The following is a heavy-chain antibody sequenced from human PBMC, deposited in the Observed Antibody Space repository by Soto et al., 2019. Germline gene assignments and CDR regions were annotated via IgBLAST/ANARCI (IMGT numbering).Heavy chain of an antibody. J-gene: IGHJ4*02. CDR2: IGTAGDT. CDR3: ARGQEVGAHFFDS. V-gene: IGHV3-13*01. Sequence: RRLSCEASGFTFSGFDMHWVRQPTGKGLEWVSTIGTAGDTYYAVSVKGRFTISRDNAKNSLSLQMNSLRAGDTAVYFCARGQEVGAHFFDSWGQGTQVTV. CDR1: GFTFSGFD. D-gene: IGHD2-15*01.